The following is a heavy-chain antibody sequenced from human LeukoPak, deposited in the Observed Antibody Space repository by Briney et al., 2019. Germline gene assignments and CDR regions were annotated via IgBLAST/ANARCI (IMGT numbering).Heavy chain of an antibody. Sequence: SETLPLTCTVSGGSISSYYWSWIRQPPGKGLEWIGYIYYSGSTNYNPSLKSRVTISVDTSKNQFSLKLSSVTAADTAVYYCARGSGWFGLWGQGTLVTVSS. V-gene: IGHV4-59*01. CDR2: IYYSGST. D-gene: IGHD6-19*01. CDR1: GGSISSYY. J-gene: IGHJ5*01. CDR3: ARGSGWFGL.